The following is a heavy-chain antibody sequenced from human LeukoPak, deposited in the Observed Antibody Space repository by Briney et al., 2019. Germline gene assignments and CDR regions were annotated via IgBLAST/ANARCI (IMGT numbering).Heavy chain of an antibody. CDR1: GFTFRDYW. CDR2: INGDGSGA. V-gene: IGHV3-74*01. Sequence: GGSLRLSCAASGFTFRDYWMHWVRQAPGKGLVWVSRINGDGSGATYADSVRGRFTISRDNARNTQYLQMNDLTVEDTAVYYCVKVTRYGGDVTFDYWGQGTHVTVSS. CDR3: VKVTRYGGDVTFDY. D-gene: IGHD2-21*01. J-gene: IGHJ4*02.